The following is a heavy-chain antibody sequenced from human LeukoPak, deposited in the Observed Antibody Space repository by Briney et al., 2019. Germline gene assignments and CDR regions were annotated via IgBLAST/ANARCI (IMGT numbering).Heavy chain of an antibody. CDR3: ARDSIVGATLWGVVRGSGGYQNDY. J-gene: IGHJ4*02. D-gene: IGHD1-26*01. CDR2: ISAYNGNT. CDR1: GYTFTSYG. V-gene: IGHV1-18*01. Sequence: ASVKVSCKASGYTFTSYGISWVRQAPGQGLEWMGWISAYNGNTNYAQKLQGRVTMTTDTSTSTAYMELRSLRSDDTAVYYCARDSIVGATLWGVVRGSGGYQNDYWGQGTLVTVSS.